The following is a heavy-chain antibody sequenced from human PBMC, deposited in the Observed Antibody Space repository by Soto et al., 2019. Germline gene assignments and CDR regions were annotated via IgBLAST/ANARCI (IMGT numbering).Heavy chain of an antibody. CDR1: GFTFSSYA. Sequence: QVQLVESGGGVVQPGRSLRLSCAASGFTFSSYAMHWVRQAPGKGLEWVAVISYDGSNKYYADSVKGRFTISRDNSKNTLYLQMNSLRAEDTAVYYCARDVVTGTTSWFDPWGQGTLVTVSS. CDR3: ARDVVTGTTSWFDP. J-gene: IGHJ5*02. D-gene: IGHD1-7*01. V-gene: IGHV3-30-3*01. CDR2: ISYDGSNK.